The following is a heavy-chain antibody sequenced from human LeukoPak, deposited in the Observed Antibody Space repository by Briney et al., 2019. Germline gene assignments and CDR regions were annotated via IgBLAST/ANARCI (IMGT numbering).Heavy chain of an antibody. CDR1: GGSISSSSYY. V-gene: IGHV4-39*01. Sequence: SETLSLTCTVSGGSISSSSYYWGWIRQPPGKGLEWIGGIYYSGSTYYNPSLKSRVTISVDTSKNQFSLKLSSVTAADTAVYYCAIRAPPVMVRGVIILREHGGTLAYDYWGQGTLVTVSS. J-gene: IGHJ4*02. CDR3: AIRAPPVMVRGVIILREHGGTLAYDY. CDR2: IYYSGST. D-gene: IGHD3-10*01.